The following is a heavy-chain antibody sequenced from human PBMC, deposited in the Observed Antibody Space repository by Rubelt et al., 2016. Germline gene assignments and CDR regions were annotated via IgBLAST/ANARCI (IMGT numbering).Heavy chain of an antibody. CDR3: ASNSFTVTTPGAFDI. CDR1: GGSISSGGYY. CDR2: IYYSGST. V-gene: IGHV4-31*01. Sequence: VQLQESGPGLVKPSQTLSLTCTVSGGSISSGGYYWSWIRQHPGKGLEWIGYIYYSGSTYYNPSRRVWFTIAVDTAKNQFCLKLGAVTAADTAVYYCASNSFTVTTPGAFDIWGQGTMVTVSS. J-gene: IGHJ3*02. D-gene: IGHD4-11*01.